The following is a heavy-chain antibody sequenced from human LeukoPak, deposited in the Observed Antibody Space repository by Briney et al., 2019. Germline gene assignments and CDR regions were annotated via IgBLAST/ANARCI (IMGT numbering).Heavy chain of an antibody. J-gene: IGHJ4*02. CDR2: ISYDGSNK. CDR3: ARAVVGSGSPGVY. CDR1: GFTFSSYA. D-gene: IGHD3-10*01. V-gene: IGHV3-30-3*01. Sequence: PGGSLRLSCAASGFTFSSYAMHWVRQAPGKGLEWVAVISYDGSNKYYADSVKGRFTISRDNSKNTLYLQMNSLRAEDTAVYYCARAVVGSGSPGVYWGQGTLVTVSS.